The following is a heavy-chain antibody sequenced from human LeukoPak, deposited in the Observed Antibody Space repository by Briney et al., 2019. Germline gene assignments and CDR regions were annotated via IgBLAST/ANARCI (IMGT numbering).Heavy chain of an antibody. J-gene: IGHJ6*02. D-gene: IGHD3-10*01. V-gene: IGHV4-39*01. CDR3: VRLWLGDRPPDV. CDR2: IYYSGST. Sequence: SETLSLACTVSGGSISSGSYYWGWIRQPPVKGLEWIGSIYYSGSTYYNPSLKSRVNISVDTSMNQVSLQLNSVTDADTAVYYCVRLWLGDRPPDVWGHGTTVTVSS. CDR1: GGSISSGSYY.